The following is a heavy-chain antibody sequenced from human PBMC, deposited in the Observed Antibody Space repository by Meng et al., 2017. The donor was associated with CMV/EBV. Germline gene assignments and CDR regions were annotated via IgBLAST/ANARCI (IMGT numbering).Heavy chain of an antibody. CDR3: RLGHYSQD. CDR2: IKKEGSEK. Sequence: YLVEVGGGLVQPGGSLRLSCAASGLTISNYWMSWVRQAPGKGLEWVANIKKEGSEKYYVDSVKGRFSISRDNADNSLYLQMNNLRAEDTAVYYCRLGHYSQDWGQGTLVTVSS. D-gene: IGHD4-17*01. J-gene: IGHJ4*02. CDR1: GLTISNYW. V-gene: IGHV3-7*02.